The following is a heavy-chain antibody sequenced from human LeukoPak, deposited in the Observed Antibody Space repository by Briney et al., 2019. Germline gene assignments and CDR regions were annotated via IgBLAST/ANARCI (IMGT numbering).Heavy chain of an antibody. CDR3: ARHPYGPTLDYYYYMDV. D-gene: IGHD3-10*01. CDR2: VYHSGST. CDR1: CYSISIGFY. J-gene: IGHJ6*03. V-gene: IGHV4-38-2*02. Sequence: SETPTPTRTVSCYSISIGFYWGWVRPPPGKGLEWIGGVYHSGSTNYNPSLKSRVTISVDTSKNQFSLKLSSVAAADTAVYYCARHPYGPTLDYYYYMDVWGKGTTVTISS.